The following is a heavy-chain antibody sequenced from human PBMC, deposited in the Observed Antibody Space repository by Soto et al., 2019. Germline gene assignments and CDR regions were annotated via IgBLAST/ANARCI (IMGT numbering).Heavy chain of an antibody. J-gene: IGHJ6*02. CDR1: GYTFTSYG. Sequence: ALVKVSCKASGYTFTSYGISWVRQAPGQGLEWMGWISPNSGNTNYAQKFQGWVTMTRDTSISTAYMELSRLRSDDTAVYYCARAPPTYSSSPLGYYGMDVWGQGTTVTVSS. D-gene: IGHD6-13*01. V-gene: IGHV1-2*04. CDR3: ARAPPTYSSSPLGYYGMDV. CDR2: ISPNSGNT.